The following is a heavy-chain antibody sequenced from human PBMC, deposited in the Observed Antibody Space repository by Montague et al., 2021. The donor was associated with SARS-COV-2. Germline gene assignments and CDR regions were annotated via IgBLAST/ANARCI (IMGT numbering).Heavy chain of an antibody. J-gene: IGHJ3*01. V-gene: IGHV3-21*01. CDR1: GFTFSRYS. CDR2: ISSSSLYI. Sequence: SLRLSCAASGFTFSRYSLNWVRQAPGKGLEWVSSISSSSLYIYYGGPVKGRFTISRANAKNSLSLQMDSLRVEDTAVYYCVRALSASYSVGGDSFDVWGQGTMVTVSS. CDR3: VRALSASYSVGGDSFDV. D-gene: IGHD5/OR15-5a*01.